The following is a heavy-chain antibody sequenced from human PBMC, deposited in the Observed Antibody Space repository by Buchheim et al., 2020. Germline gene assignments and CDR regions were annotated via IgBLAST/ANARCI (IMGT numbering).Heavy chain of an antibody. Sequence: DVQLLQSGGGLVQPGGSLRLSCAASGFSFSTNAMSWVRQAPGRGLECVSGIGGDGRSHYADSVQGRFTISRDSSKDTLYLQMNGLRVEDTATYYCAKDLHFWSGMDYWGQGAL. CDR1: GFSFSTNA. CDR3: AKDLHFWSGMDY. D-gene: IGHD3-3*02. J-gene: IGHJ4*02. V-gene: IGHV3-23*01. CDR2: IGGDGRS.